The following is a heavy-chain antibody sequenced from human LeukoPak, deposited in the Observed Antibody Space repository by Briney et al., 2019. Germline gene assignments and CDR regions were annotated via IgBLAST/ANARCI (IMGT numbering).Heavy chain of an antibody. CDR3: ATSRDSSGVD. D-gene: IGHD3-22*01. J-gene: IGHJ4*02. Sequence: PGGSLRLSCAASGFTFRNYWMSWVRQAPGKGLEWVGNINQDGSVKFHVDSVKGRFTISRDNAKSSLYLQMNSLRAEDTAVYYCATSRDSSGVDWGQGNLVTVSS. CDR2: INQDGSVK. V-gene: IGHV3-7*01. CDR1: GFTFRNYW.